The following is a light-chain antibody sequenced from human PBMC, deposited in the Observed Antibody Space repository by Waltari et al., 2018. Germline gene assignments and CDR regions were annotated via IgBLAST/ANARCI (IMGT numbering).Light chain of an antibody. J-gene: IGLJ2*01. CDR1: KLGDKY. V-gene: IGLV3-1*01. CDR3: QAWDSSTVI. CDR2: QDS. Sequence: SYELTQPPSVSVSPGQTASITCSGDKLGDKYACWYQQKPGQSTVLVIYQDSKRTSGVPERFSGSNAGNTATLTISGTQAMDEADYYCQAWDSSTVIFGGWTKLTVL.